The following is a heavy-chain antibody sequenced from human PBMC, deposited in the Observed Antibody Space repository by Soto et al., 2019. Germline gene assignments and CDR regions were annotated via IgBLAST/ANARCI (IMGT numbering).Heavy chain of an antibody. D-gene: IGHD3-16*01. CDR3: AGIEIWVGGRLSLVDYYGMDV. CDR1: GGTFSSYA. Sequence: ASVKVSCKASGGTFSSYASSWVRQAPGQGLEWMGGIIPIFGTANYAQKFQGRVTITADESTSTAYMELSSLRSEDTAVYYCAGIEIWVGGRLSLVDYYGMDVWGKVTTVTDSS. V-gene: IGHV1-69*13. CDR2: IIPIFGTA. J-gene: IGHJ6*04.